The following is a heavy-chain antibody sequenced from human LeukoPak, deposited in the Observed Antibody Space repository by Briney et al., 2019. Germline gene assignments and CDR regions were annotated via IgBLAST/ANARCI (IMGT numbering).Heavy chain of an antibody. CDR2: IYDIGST. J-gene: IGHJ4*02. CDR1: GGSISGHY. V-gene: IGHV4-59*11. Sequence: SETLSLTCTVSGGSISGHYWTWIRQPPGKGLEWIGYIYDIGSTTYDPSLKSRVTISVDTSKNQFSLKLRSVTAADTAVYYCARGGVLKSVDNWGQGTLVTVSS. D-gene: IGHD3-16*01. CDR3: ARGGVLKSVDN.